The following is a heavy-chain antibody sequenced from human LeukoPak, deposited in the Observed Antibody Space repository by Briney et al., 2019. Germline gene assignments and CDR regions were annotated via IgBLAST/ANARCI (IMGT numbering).Heavy chain of an antibody. CDR3: ASRSLTLAAARCLED. CDR2: IDHRGIS. Sequence: SETLSLTCAVHGESFSAYFWSWIRQVPGRGLEWIGEIDHRGISNYNPSLKSRATILVDTSNNRFSLSLASVTAADTATYYCASRSLTLAAARCLEDWGQGTVVTVSS. CDR1: GESFSAYF. J-gene: IGHJ4*03. D-gene: IGHD2-15*01. V-gene: IGHV4-34*01.